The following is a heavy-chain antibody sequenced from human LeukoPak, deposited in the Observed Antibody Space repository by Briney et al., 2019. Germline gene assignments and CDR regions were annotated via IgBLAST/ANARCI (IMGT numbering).Heavy chain of an antibody. CDR3: ATKQWLAPPPDS. D-gene: IGHD6-19*01. CDR2: INTDGTVT. V-gene: IGHV3-74*01. CDR1: GFTFSKYW. J-gene: IGHJ4*02. Sequence: GGSLRLSCAASGFTFSKYWMLWVRHAPGKGLESVSRINTDGTVTTYADSVKGRFTVSRDNADNTMFLQINSVRDEDMAVYYCATKQWLAPPPDSWGQGTPVTVSS.